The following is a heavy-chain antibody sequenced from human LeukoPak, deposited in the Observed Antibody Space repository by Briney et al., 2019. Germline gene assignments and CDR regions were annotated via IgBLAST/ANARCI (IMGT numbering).Heavy chain of an antibody. D-gene: IGHD4-17*01. CDR3: GQDPNGNYIGAFDF. J-gene: IGHJ3*01. CDR1: GLIFHNLA. V-gene: IGHV3-23*01. CDR2: ILGGGGT. Sequence: GGSLGLSVAASGLIFHNLALFWIRRPPGKGPEWVSAILGGGGTFYADAVKGRFTISRDNSKNTLYLRMNSLRAEDTATYYCGQDPNGNYIGAFDFWGRGTMVTVSS.